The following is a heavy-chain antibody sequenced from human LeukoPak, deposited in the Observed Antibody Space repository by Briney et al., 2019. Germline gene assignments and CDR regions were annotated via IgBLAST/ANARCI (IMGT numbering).Heavy chain of an antibody. D-gene: IGHD5-18*01. CDR2: IYYSGST. CDR3: ARLVEYSYGHFDY. Sequence: SETLSLTCTVSGGSISSSGFYWGWIRQPPGKGLEWIGSIYYSGSTYYNPSLKSRVTISVDTSKNQFSLKLNSVTAADTAVYYCARLVEYSYGHFDYWGQGTLVTVSS. CDR1: GGSISSSGFY. J-gene: IGHJ4*02. V-gene: IGHV4-39*01.